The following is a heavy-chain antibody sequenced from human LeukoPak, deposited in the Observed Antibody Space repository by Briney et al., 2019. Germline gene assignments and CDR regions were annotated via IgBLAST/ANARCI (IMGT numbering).Heavy chain of an antibody. CDR1: GDSISSYY. J-gene: IGHJ4*02. V-gene: IGHV4-4*07. CDR2: IHTSGSA. D-gene: IGHD3-10*01. Sequence: ASETLSLTCTVSGDSISSYYWSWIRQPAGKGLEWIGRIHTSGSATYNPSLKSRVTISVDTSKNQFSLKMNSVTAADTAVYYCARGQWFRAFWSRGTPVTVSS. CDR3: ARGQWFRAF.